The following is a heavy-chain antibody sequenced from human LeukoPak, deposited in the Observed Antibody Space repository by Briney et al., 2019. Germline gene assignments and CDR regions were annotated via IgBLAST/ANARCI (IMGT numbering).Heavy chain of an antibody. Sequence: GGTLRLSCAASGFTFSTYSMTWVRQAPGKGLEWVSIISSGSSAIFSADALKGRFTISRDDAKNLLYLDMNSLRAEDTAVYYCARGHTAVTRHFDFWGQGTLVTVSS. CDR1: GFTFSTYS. CDR2: ISSGSSAI. D-gene: IGHD4-17*01. V-gene: IGHV3-21*01. CDR3: ARGHTAVTRHFDF. J-gene: IGHJ4*02.